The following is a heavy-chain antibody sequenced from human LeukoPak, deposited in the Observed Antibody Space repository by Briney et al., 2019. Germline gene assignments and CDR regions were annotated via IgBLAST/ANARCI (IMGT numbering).Heavy chain of an antibody. Sequence: ASVKVSCKASGYTFTGYYTHWVRQAPGQGLEWMGWINPNSGGTNYAQKFQGRVTMTRDTSISTAYMELSRLRSDDTAVYYCARDTGGGSTFMDVWGQGTTVTVSS. CDR2: INPNSGGT. J-gene: IGHJ6*02. CDR1: GYTFTGYY. V-gene: IGHV1-2*02. D-gene: IGHD5/OR15-5a*01. CDR3: ARDTGGGSTFMDV.